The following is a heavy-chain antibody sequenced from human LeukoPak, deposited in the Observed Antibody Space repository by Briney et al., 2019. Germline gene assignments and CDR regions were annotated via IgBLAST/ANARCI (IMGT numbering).Heavy chain of an antibody. D-gene: IGHD2-2*01. V-gene: IGHV3-21*01. CDR3: ARMRGRYCSSNGCYVEY. CDR1: GFTFSSYS. CDR2: ISSSSSYI. J-gene: IGHJ4*02. Sequence: GGSLRLSCAASGFTFSSYSMNWVRQAPGKGLEWVSSISSSSSYIYYADSVKGRFTISRDNSKNTLYLQMNSLRVEDTAVYYCARMRGRYCSSNGCYVEYWGQGALVTVSS.